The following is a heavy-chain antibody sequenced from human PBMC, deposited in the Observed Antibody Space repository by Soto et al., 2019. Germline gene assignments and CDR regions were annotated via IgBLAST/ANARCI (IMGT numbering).Heavy chain of an antibody. V-gene: IGHV1-2*04. Sequence: GASVKVSCKASGYTFTGYYMHWVRQAPGQGIERMGWINPNSGGTNYAQKFQGWVTMTRDTSISTAYMELSRLRSDDTAVYYCARVIAVAGVDAFDIWGQGTMVTVSS. J-gene: IGHJ3*02. CDR3: ARVIAVAGVDAFDI. CDR2: INPNSGGT. CDR1: GYTFTGYY. D-gene: IGHD6-19*01.